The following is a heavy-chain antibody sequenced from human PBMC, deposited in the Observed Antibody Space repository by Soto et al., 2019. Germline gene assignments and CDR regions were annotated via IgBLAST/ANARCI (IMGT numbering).Heavy chain of an antibody. Sequence: QLQLQESGPGLVKPSETLSLTCTVSGGSIRSSSYYWGWIRQPPGKGLEWIGSIYYSGRTYYNPSLKSRVTISVDTSKNQFSLKLSSVTAADTAVYYCARREVVAAGQFDHWGQGTLVTVSS. CDR2: IYYSGRT. CDR1: GGSIRSSSYY. D-gene: IGHD6-13*01. J-gene: IGHJ4*02. CDR3: ARREVVAAGQFDH. V-gene: IGHV4-39*01.